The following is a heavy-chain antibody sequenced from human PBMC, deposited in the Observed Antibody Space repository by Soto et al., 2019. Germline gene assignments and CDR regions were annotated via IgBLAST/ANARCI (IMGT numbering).Heavy chain of an antibody. CDR1: GGSFSGYY. Sequence: QVQLQQWGAGLLKPSETLSLTCAVYGGSFSGYYWSWIRQPPGKGLEWIGGINHSGSTNYNPSLKSRVTISVDTSKTQFSLKLSSVTAADTAVYYCARGQSSLLLDCWRQGILVPVSS. D-gene: IGHD2-8*02. V-gene: IGHV4-34*01. J-gene: IGHJ4*02. CDR3: ARGQSSLLLDC. CDR2: INHSGST.